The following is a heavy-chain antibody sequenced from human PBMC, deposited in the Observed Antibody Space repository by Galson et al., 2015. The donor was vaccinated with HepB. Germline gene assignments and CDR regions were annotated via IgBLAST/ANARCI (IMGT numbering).Heavy chain of an antibody. V-gene: IGHV5-51*01. CDR1: GSRFTNYW. Sequence: QSGAEVKKPGESLKISCKGSGSRFTNYWIAWVRQMPGKGLEWMGIIYPGDSDTRYSPSLQGQVTISADKSTSTVYLQWSSLKASDTAIYYCARHLPASIVVLTEGYFDYWGQGTLVTVSP. J-gene: IGHJ4*02. CDR2: IYPGDSDT. CDR3: ARHLPASIVVLTEGYFDY. D-gene: IGHD3-22*01.